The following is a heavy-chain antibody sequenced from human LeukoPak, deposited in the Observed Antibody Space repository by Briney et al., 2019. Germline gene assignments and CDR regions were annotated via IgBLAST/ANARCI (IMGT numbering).Heavy chain of an antibody. D-gene: IGHD2-21*02. V-gene: IGHV3-48*04. CDR1: GFTFSSYS. J-gene: IGHJ3*02. CDR3: ARHIVVVTAPLLAFDI. CDR2: ISSSGSTI. Sequence: GGSLRLSCAASGFTFSSYSMNWVRQAPGKGLEWVSYISSSGSTIYYADSVKGRFTISRDNAKNSLYLQMNSLRAEDTAVYYCARHIVVVTAPLLAFDIWGQGTMVTVSS.